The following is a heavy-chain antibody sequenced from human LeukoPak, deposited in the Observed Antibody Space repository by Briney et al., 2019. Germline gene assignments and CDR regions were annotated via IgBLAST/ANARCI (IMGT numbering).Heavy chain of an antibody. J-gene: IGHJ3*02. CDR3: AKLGGYSYGFDAFDI. D-gene: IGHD5-18*01. CDR1: GFTFSSYA. CDR2: ISGSGGST. Sequence: GRSLRLSCAASGFTFSSYAMSWVRQAPGKGLEWVSAISGSGGSTYYADSVKGRFTISRDNSKNTLYLQMNSLRAEDTAVYYCAKLGGYSYGFDAFDIWGQGTMVTVSS. V-gene: IGHV3-23*01.